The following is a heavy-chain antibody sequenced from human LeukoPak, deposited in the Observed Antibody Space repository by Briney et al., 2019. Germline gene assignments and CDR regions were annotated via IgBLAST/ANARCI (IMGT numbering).Heavy chain of an antibody. Sequence: GSLRLSCAASGFTFSSYSMNWVRQAPGKGLEWIGYIYYSGSTNYNPSLKSRVTISVDTSKNQFSLKLSSVTAADTAVYYCARLRGSAAAGDYWGQGTLVTVSS. V-gene: IGHV4-59*01. CDR2: IYYSGST. CDR1: GFTFSSYS. CDR3: ARLRGSAAAGDY. D-gene: IGHD6-13*01. J-gene: IGHJ4*02.